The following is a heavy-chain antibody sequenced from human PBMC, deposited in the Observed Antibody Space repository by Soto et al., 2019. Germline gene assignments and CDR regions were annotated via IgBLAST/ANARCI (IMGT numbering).Heavy chain of an antibody. V-gene: IGHV3-48*03. J-gene: IGHJ6*02. CDR2: ISSSGSTI. Sequence: GGSLRLSCAASGFTFSSYEMNWVRQAPGKGLEWVSYISSSGSTIYYADSVKGRFTISRDNAKNSLYLQMNSLRAEDSAVYYCARCTSYLGYCSSTSCHSYDYYGMDVWGQGTTVTVSS. D-gene: IGHD2-2*01. CDR1: GFTFSSYE. CDR3: ARCTSYLGYCSSTSCHSYDYYGMDV.